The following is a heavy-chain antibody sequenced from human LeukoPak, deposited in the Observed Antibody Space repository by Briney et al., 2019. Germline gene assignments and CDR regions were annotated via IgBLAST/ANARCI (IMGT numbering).Heavy chain of an antibody. CDR1: GGSISSGSYY. Sequence: PSETLSLTCTVSGGSISSGSYYWSWIRQPAGKGLEWIGRIYTSGSTNYNPSLKSRVTISVDTSKNQFSLKLSSVTAADTAVYYCARVRVNYGGYRTPYYFDYWGQGTLVTVSS. CDR2: IYTSGST. CDR3: ARVRVNYGGYRTPYYFDY. J-gene: IGHJ4*02. D-gene: IGHD4-17*01. V-gene: IGHV4-61*02.